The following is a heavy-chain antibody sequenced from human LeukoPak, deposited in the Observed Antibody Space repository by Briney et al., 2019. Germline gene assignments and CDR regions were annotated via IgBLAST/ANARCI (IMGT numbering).Heavy chain of an antibody. J-gene: IGHJ6*03. CDR1: SGPISSSDYH. CDR2: THYSGST. D-gene: IGHD2-2*01. V-gene: IGHV4-39*01. Sequence: SETLSLTCTVSSGPISSSDYHWGWIRQPPGKGLEWMGSTHYSGSTYYNPSLKSRVTVSVDTSKNQFSLILTSVPPADRAVYYCARGYCSSTACAGVGYMDVWGKGTTVTVSS. CDR3: ARGYCSSTACAGVGYMDV.